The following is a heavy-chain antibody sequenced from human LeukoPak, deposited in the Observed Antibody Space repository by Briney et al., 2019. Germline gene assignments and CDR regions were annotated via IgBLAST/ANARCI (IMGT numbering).Heavy chain of an antibody. CDR2: ISSSSSTI. D-gene: IGHD6-13*01. V-gene: IGHV3-48*01. J-gene: IGHJ4*02. Sequence: QPGGSLRLSCAASGFTFSSYSMNWVRQAPGKGLEWVSYISSSSSTIYYADSVKGRFTISRDNAKNSLYLQMNSLRAEDTAVYYCARGTETISWSRDLDYWGQGTLVTVSS. CDR3: ARGTETISWSRDLDY. CDR1: GFTFSSYS.